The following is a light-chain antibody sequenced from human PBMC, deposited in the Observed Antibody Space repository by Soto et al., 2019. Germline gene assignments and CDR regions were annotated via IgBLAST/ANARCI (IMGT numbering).Light chain of an antibody. V-gene: IGKV1-13*02. CDR1: QGIGSA. CDR2: DAS. Sequence: RMTQSPSTLSASVGDRVTITCRASQGIGSALAWYQLKPGAAPALLIYDASTLESGVPSRFSGSGSGTDFTLTISSLQPEDFATYYCQQANSFPGTFGGGTKVDI. CDR3: QQANSFPGT. J-gene: IGKJ4*01.